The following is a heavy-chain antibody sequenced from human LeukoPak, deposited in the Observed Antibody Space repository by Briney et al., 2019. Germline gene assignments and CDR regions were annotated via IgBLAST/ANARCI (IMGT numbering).Heavy chain of an antibody. Sequence: TSETLSLTCTVSGGSISTYYWSWIRQSAGKGLEWIGRIYTSGDTNYNPSLKSRVTLSLDKSKNQFFLQLTSVTAADTAVYYCARDRDNVATYDIGYWGQGTLVTVSS. D-gene: IGHD5-12*01. V-gene: IGHV4-4*07. CDR1: GGSISTYY. CDR2: IYTSGDT. CDR3: ARDRDNVATYDIGY. J-gene: IGHJ4*02.